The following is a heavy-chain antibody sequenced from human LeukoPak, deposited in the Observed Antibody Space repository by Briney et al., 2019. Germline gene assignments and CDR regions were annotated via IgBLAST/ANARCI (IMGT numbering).Heavy chain of an antibody. CDR3: AKELLHYYDSSGYYSY. CDR2: ISGDGGST. Sequence: GGSLRLSCAASGFTFDDYAMHWVRQAPGKGLEWVSLISGDGGSTYYADSVKCRFTISRDNSKNSLYLQMNSLRTEDTALYYCAKELLHYYDSSGYYSYWGQGTLVTVSS. J-gene: IGHJ4*02. CDR1: GFTFDDYA. D-gene: IGHD3-22*01. V-gene: IGHV3-43*02.